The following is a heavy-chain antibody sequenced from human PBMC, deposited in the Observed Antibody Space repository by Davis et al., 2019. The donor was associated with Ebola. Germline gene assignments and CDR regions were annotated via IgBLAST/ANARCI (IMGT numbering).Heavy chain of an antibody. Sequence: SETLSLTCTVSGGSISSYYWSWIRQPPGKGLEWIGYIYYSGSTNYNPSLKSRVTISVDTSKNQFSLKLSSVTAADTAVYYCARDDIVVVGAFDIWGQGTMVTVSS. J-gene: IGHJ3*02. CDR3: ARDDIVVVGAFDI. CDR2: IYYSGST. D-gene: IGHD2-2*01. CDR1: GGSISSYY. V-gene: IGHV4-59*12.